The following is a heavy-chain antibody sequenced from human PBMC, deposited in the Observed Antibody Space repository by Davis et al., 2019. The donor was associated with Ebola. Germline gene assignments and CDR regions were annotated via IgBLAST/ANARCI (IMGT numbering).Heavy chain of an antibody. J-gene: IGHJ4*02. V-gene: IGHV3-73*01. CDR1: GFTFGDYA. D-gene: IGHD2-15*01. CDR3: TRGCSGGSCHGDY. Sequence: GESLKISCTASGFTFGDYAMSWFRQAPGKGLEWVGRIRSKANSYATAYAASVKGRFTISRDDSKNTAYLQMNSLKTEDTAVYYCTRGCSGGSCHGDYWGQGTLVTVSS. CDR2: IRSKANSYAT.